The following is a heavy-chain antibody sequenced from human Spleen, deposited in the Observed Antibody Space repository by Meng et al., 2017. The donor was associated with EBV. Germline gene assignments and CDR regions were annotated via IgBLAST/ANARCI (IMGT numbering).Heavy chain of an antibody. Sequence: GRLVGAGGGVVQPEGSLRLSCAGSGFTFSSYWMHWVRQAPGKGLVWVSRINEDGRITTYADSVKGRFTISRDNTKNTLYLQMNSLRAEDTAVYFCSRDLVGSYDDWGQGTLVTVSS. CDR1: GFTFSSYW. CDR3: SRDLVGSYDD. J-gene: IGHJ4*02. V-gene: IGHV3-74*01. CDR2: INEDGRIT. D-gene: IGHD6-25*01.